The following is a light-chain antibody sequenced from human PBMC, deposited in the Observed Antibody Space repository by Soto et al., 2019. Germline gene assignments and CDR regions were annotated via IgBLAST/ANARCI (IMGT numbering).Light chain of an antibody. Sequence: EIVLTQSPGTLSVSPGERVTLSCRASQSVAKNLAWYHQKPGQAPRFLIYAASTRATGIHARLSGSGSGAQFTLTLRSMQSGDCGVYYCQQYADWPPLTFGGGTKVEMK. CDR3: QQYADWPPLT. V-gene: IGKV3-15*01. J-gene: IGKJ4*02. CDR2: AAS. CDR1: QSVAKN.